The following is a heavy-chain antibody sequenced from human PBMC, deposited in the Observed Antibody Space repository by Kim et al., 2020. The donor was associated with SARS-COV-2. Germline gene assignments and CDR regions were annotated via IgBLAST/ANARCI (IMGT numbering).Heavy chain of an antibody. V-gene: IGHV4-34*01. D-gene: IGHD2-15*01. CDR2: ISHSGST. CDR1: GGSFSGYY. Sequence: SETLSLTCAVSGGSFSGYYWSWIRQPPGEGLEWVGEISHSGSTNYNPSLKSRVSISVDRSKNQVSLKLTSVAAADTAMYYCARGGRTFPPRDWGQGTLVT. CDR3: ARGGRTFPPRD. J-gene: IGHJ1*01.